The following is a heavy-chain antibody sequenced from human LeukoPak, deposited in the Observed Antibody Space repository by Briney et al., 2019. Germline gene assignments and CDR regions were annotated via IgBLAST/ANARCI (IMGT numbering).Heavy chain of an antibody. J-gene: IGHJ3*02. Sequence: SETLSLTCTVSGYSISSGYYWSWIRQPPGKGLEWIGEINHSGSTNYNPSLKSRVTISVDTSKNQFSLKLSSVTAADTAVYYCARGASPGAFDIWGQGTMVTVSS. CDR1: GYSISSGYY. D-gene: IGHD2-2*01. V-gene: IGHV4-38-2*02. CDR2: INHSGST. CDR3: ARGASPGAFDI.